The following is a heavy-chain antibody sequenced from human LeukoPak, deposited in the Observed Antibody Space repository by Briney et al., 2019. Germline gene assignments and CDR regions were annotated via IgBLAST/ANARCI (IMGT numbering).Heavy chain of an antibody. CDR2: IYYSGST. J-gene: IGHJ4*02. CDR1: GYSISSGYY. V-gene: IGHV4-61*01. CDR3: ARDSSWGYPDY. Sequence: PSETLSLTCTVTGYSISSGYYWGWIRQPPGKGLEWIGYIYYSGSTNYNPSLKSRVTISVDTSKNQFSLKLSSVTAADTAVYYCARDSSWGYPDYWGQGTLVTVSS. D-gene: IGHD3-16*02.